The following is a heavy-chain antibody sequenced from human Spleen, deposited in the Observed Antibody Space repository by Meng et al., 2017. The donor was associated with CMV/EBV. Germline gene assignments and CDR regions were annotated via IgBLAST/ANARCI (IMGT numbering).Heavy chain of an antibody. CDR3: VKKVDISGYGGFAD. D-gene: IGHD3-22*01. V-gene: IGHV3-30*04. Sequence: SRFSFSKYTIYWVRQVPGKGLEWVSVITHNSGNKLYGDSVKGRFIISRDNSKNTVHLQMNSLRVEDTAIYYSVKKVDISGYGGFADWRQGTLVTVSS. CDR1: RFSFSKYT. J-gene: IGHJ4*02. CDR2: ITHNSGNK.